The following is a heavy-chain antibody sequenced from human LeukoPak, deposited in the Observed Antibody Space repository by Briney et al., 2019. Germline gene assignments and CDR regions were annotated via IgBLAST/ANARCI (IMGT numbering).Heavy chain of an antibody. J-gene: IGHJ4*02. Sequence: SETLSRTCTVSGGSISSYYWSWIRQPPGKGLEWIGYIYYSGSTNYNPSLKSRVTISVDTSKNQFSLKLSSVTAADTAVYYCVGSATDLLSLDYWGQGTLVTVSS. V-gene: IGHV4-59*01. D-gene: IGHD2/OR15-2a*01. CDR1: GGSISSYY. CDR2: IYYSGST. CDR3: VGSATDLLSLDY.